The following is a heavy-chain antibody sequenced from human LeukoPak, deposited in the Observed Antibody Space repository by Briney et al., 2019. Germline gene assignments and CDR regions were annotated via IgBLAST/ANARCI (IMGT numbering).Heavy chain of an antibody. J-gene: IGHJ6*03. V-gene: IGHV1-8*01. CDR3: ARGYCSSTSCYSGGPYYMDV. D-gene: IGHD2-2*02. CDR1: GYTFTSYD. Sequence: ASVKVSCKASGYTFTSYDINWVRQATGQGLEWMGWMNPNSGNTGYAQKFQGRVTTTRNTSISTAYMELSSLRSEDTAVYYCARGYCSSTSCYSGGPYYMDVWGKGTTVTVSS. CDR2: MNPNSGNT.